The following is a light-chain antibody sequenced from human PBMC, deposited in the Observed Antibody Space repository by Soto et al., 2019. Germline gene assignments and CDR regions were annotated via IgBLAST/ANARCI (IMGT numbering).Light chain of an antibody. CDR2: DAS. CDR1: QSIRTN. CDR3: QQYNDWPPLT. J-gene: IGKJ4*01. V-gene: IGKV3-15*01. Sequence: EIVMTQSPATVSVSPGERATLSCRASQSIRTNVAWYQQKSGQALRLLIYDASTRATGLSSRFSASGSGTYFTLTISGLQSEDVATYYCQQYNDWPPLTFGGGTRLEI.